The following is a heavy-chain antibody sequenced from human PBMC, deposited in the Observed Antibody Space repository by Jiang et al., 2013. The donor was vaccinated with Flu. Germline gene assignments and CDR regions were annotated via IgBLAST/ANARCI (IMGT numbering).Heavy chain of an antibody. Sequence: GPGLVKPSETLSLTCTVSGGSISSYYWSWIRQPPGKGLEWIGYIYYSGSTNYNPSLKSRVTISVDTSKNQFSLKLSSVTAADTAVYYCARGRDYYDSSGYPDAPEDYFDYWGQGTLVTVSS. CDR2: IYYSGST. J-gene: IGHJ4*02. V-gene: IGHV4-59*01. CDR1: GGSISSYY. D-gene: IGHD3-22*01. CDR3: ARGRDYYDSSGYPDAPEDYFDY.